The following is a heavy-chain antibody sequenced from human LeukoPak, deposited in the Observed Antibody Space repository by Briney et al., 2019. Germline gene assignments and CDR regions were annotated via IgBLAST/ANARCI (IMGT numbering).Heavy chain of an antibody. CDR1: GYTFTSYY. V-gene: IGHV1-46*01. D-gene: IGHD2-2*01. J-gene: IGHJ4*02. Sequence: ASVKVSCKASGYTFTSYYMHWVRQAPRQGLEWMGIINPSGGSTSYAQKFQGRVTMTRNTSISTAYMELSSLRSEDTAVYYCATGRLGPGVYWGQGTLVTVSS. CDR2: INPSGGST. CDR3: ATGRLGPGVY.